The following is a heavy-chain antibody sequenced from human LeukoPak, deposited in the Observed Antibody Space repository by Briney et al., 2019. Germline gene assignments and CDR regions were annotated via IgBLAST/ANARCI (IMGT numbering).Heavy chain of an antibody. CDR2: IYYSGST. CDR1: GGSISSYY. D-gene: IGHD4-17*01. Sequence: SETLSLTCTVSGGSISSYYWSWIRQPPGKGLEWIGYIYYSGSTNHNPSLKSRVTISVDTSKNQFSLKLSSATAADTAVYYCARGRGDLKYFQHWGQGTLVTVSS. J-gene: IGHJ1*01. CDR3: ARGRGDLKYFQH. V-gene: IGHV4-59*01.